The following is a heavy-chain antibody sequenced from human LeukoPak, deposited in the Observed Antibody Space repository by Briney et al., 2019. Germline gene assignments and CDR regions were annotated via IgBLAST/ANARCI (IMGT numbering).Heavy chain of an antibody. J-gene: IGHJ4*02. CDR1: GFTFSDYA. V-gene: IGHV3-23*01. D-gene: IGHD3-10*01. Sequence: PGGSLRLSCAASGFTFSDYAMSWVRRAPGKGLQWVSSISGSGRGTYSADSVKGRFTVSRDNSRNTLYLQVDSLRAEDTAVYYCAREDSNSYGSGSYYNDDCWGQGTLVTVSS. CDR3: AREDSNSYGSGSYYNDDC. CDR2: ISGSGRGT.